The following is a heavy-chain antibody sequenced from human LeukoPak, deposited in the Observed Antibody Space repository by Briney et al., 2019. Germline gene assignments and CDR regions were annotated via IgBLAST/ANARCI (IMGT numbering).Heavy chain of an antibody. D-gene: IGHD6-13*01. V-gene: IGHV3-74*01. CDR3: ARDRSISAAGDTY. J-gene: IGHJ4*02. CDR1: GFTFSDYW. CDR2: VNRDGSST. Sequence: GGSLRLSCAASGFTFSDYWMHWVRQAPGKGLVWVPRVNRDGSSTIYADSVKGRFTISRDNAKNTLSLQMNSLRAEDTAVYYCARDRSISAAGDTYWGQGTLVTVSS.